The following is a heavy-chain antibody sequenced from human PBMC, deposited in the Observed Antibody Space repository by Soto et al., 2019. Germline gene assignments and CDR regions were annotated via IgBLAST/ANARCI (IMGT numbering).Heavy chain of an antibody. J-gene: IGHJ6*03. CDR2: IRSKAYGGTT. Sequence: PGGSLRLSCTASGFTFGDYAMSWFRQAPGKGLEWVGFIRSKAYGGTTEYAASVKGRFTISRDDSKSIAYLQMNSLKTEDTAVYYCTRDKRDYGEYVGVYYSYIDVWGKGTTVTVSS. CDR3: TRDKRDYGEYVGVYYSYIDV. CDR1: GFTFGDYA. D-gene: IGHD4-17*01. V-gene: IGHV3-49*03.